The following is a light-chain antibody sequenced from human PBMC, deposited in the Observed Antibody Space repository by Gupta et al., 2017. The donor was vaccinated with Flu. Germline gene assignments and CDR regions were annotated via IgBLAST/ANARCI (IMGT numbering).Light chain of an antibody. Sequence: QSGLTQPASVSASPVQSITISCTGTTSDVGTYNFVSLYQQHPGKAPKVLIYEDTHRPAGVADRFSGSKAGNTASLSISGHQAEDEAQYYCCSDAGSVDYVCGGGTMVTVL. CDR1: TSDVGTYNF. V-gene: IGLV2-23*01. CDR2: EDT. J-gene: IGLJ1*01. CDR3: CSDAGSVDYV.